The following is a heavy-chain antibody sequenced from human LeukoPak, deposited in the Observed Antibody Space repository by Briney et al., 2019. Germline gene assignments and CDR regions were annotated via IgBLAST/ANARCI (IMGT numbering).Heavy chain of an antibody. CDR1: GYSFTTYW. V-gene: IGHV5-51*01. CDR3: VRYGLQGRRDSGRCFTSFYYYGADV. D-gene: IGHD4-11*01. Sequence: GESLKISCRGSGYSFTTYWIVWVRQMPGKGLEWMGIIYPGDSHTRYSPSFQGQVTISADNSISTAYLQWSSLKASDTAIYYCVRYGLQGRRDSGRCFTSFYYYGADVWGQGSTVTVSS. J-gene: IGHJ6*02. CDR2: IYPGDSHT.